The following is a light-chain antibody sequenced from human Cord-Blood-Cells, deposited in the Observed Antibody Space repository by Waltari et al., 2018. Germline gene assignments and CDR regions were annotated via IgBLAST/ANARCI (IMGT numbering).Light chain of an antibody. Sequence: QSALTQPPSASGSPGQSVTISSNCTRSDVGGYNYVPWYQHHPGKAPKLMIYEVSKRPSGVPDRFSGSKSVNTASLTVSVLQAEDEADYYCSSYAGSNNLVFGGGTKLTVL. CDR3: SSYAGSNNLV. V-gene: IGLV2-8*01. J-gene: IGLJ2*01. CDR1: RSDVGGYNY. CDR2: EVS.